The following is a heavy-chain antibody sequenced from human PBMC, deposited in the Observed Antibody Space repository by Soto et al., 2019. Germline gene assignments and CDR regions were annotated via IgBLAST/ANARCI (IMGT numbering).Heavy chain of an antibody. J-gene: IGHJ3*02. Sequence: GGSLRLSCAASGFTFRDYEMNWVRQAPGKGLEWVSYISSSGTTIHYTDSVEGRFTISRDNAKNSLYLQMNSLRAEDTAVYYCARRVWDPLVVAAATRGGLDIWGQGTMVTVS. D-gene: IGHD2-15*01. CDR1: GFTFRDYE. CDR2: ISSSGTTI. CDR3: ARRVWDPLVVAAATRGGLDI. V-gene: IGHV3-48*03.